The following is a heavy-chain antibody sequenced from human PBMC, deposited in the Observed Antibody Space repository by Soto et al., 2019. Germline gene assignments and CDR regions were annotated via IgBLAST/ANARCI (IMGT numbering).Heavy chain of an antibody. Sequence: GGSLRLSCSVSGFTFSTYSMAWIRQAPGKGLEWLSYISSSSSVIYYADSVKGRITVSRDNGKNALILQMHSLRADDTAVYYCARYLIIPRAFDIWGQGTAVTVSS. CDR3: ARYLIIPRAFDI. V-gene: IGHV3-48*04. CDR2: ISSSSSVI. D-gene: IGHD2-21*01. J-gene: IGHJ3*02. CDR1: GFTFSTYS.